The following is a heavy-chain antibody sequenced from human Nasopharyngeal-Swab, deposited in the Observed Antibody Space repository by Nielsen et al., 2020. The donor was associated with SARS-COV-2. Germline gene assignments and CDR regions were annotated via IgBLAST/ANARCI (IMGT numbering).Heavy chain of an antibody. CDR1: GGSISSGGYY. CDR2: IYYSGST. CDR3: ARAMKVVINAFDI. V-gene: IGHV4-31*03. J-gene: IGHJ3*02. Sequence: SETLSLTCTVSGGSISSGGYYWSWIRQHPGKGLEWIGYIYYSGSTYYNPSLKSRVTISVDTSKNQFSLKLGSVTAADTAVYYCARAMKVVINAFDIWGQGTMVTVSS. D-gene: IGHD3-22*01.